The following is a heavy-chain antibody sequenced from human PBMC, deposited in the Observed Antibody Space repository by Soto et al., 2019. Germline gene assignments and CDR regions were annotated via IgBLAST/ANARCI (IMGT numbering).Heavy chain of an antibody. CDR2: ISYDGSNK. Sequence: QVQLVESGGGVVQPGRSLRLSCAASGFTFSSYGMHWVRQAPGKGLEWVAVISYDGSNKYYADSVKGRFTISRDNSKNTLYLQMNSLRAEDTAVYYCAKPPTIAYWYFDLWGRGTLVTVSS. V-gene: IGHV3-30*18. CDR1: GFTFSSYG. J-gene: IGHJ2*01. D-gene: IGHD3-9*01. CDR3: AKPPTIAYWYFDL.